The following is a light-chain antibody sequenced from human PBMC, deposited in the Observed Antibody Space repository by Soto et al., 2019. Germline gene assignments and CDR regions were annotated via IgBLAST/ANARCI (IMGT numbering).Light chain of an antibody. CDR2: SVS. CDR3: CSYAGSYTYV. CDR1: SSDVGGHNY. J-gene: IGLJ1*01. V-gene: IGLV2-11*01. Sequence: QSALTQPRSVSGSPGQSVTISCTGTSSDVGGHNYVSWYQQYPGKAPKLLLSSVSKRPSGVPDRFSGSKSGNTASLTISGLQAEDEADYYCCSYAGSYTYVFGTGTKVTGL.